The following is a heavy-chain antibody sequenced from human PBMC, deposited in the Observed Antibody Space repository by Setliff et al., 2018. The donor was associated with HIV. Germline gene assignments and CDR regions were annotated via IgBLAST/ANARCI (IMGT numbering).Heavy chain of an antibody. CDR2: INPKSGGT. D-gene: IGHD5-18*01. J-gene: IGHJ4*02. CDR1: GYTFTDYY. V-gene: IGHV1-2*06. Sequence: ASVKVSCKSSGYTFTDYYIHWVRQGPGQGLEWMGRINPKSGGTNYAQRFQGRVTMTRDTSINTAYMELARLRSDDTAVYYCAVVGPAIAGHSYGGPYFFDYWGQGTLVTVSS. CDR3: AVVGPAIAGHSYGGPYFFDY.